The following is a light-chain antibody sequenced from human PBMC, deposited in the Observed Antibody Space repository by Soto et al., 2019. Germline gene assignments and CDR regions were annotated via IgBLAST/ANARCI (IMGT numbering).Light chain of an antibody. J-gene: IGLJ3*02. CDR2: EGS. V-gene: IGLV2-23*01. CDR1: SSDVGSYNL. Sequence: QSALTQPAPVSGSPGQSITISCTGTSSDVGSYNLVSWYQQHPGKAPKLMIYEGSKRPSGVSNRFSGSKSGNTASLTISGLQAEDEADYYCCSYAGSSTPRVFGGGTKLTVL. CDR3: CSYAGSSTPRV.